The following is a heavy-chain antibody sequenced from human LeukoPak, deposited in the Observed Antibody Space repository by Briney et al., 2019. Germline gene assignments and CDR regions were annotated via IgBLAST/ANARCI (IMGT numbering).Heavy chain of an antibody. J-gene: IGHJ4*02. CDR3: ARARKYYFWSGYYFDY. D-gene: IGHD3-3*01. CDR1: GGSFSGYY. V-gene: IGHV4-34*01. Sequence: PSETLSLTCAVYGGSFSGYYWSWIRQPPGKGLEWIGEINHSGSTNHNPSLKSRVTISVDTSKNQFSLKLSSVTAADTAVYYCARARKYYFWSGYYFDYWGQGTLVTVSS. CDR2: INHSGST.